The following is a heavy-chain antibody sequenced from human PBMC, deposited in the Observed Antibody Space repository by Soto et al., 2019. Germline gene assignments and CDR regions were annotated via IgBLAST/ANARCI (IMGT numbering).Heavy chain of an antibody. CDR1: GGSISSGDYY. CDR3: ARDHRNWNYDFYYYYGMDV. Sequence: SETLSLTCTVSGGSISSGDYYWSWIRQPPGKGLEWIGYIYYSGSTYYNPSLKSRVTISVDTSKNQFSLKLSSVTAADTAVYYCARDHRNWNYDFYYYYGMDVWGQGTTVTVSS. D-gene: IGHD1-7*01. V-gene: IGHV4-30-4*01. J-gene: IGHJ6*02. CDR2: IYYSGST.